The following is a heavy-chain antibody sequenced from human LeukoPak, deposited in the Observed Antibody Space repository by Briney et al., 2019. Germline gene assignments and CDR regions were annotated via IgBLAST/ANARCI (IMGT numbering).Heavy chain of an antibody. CDR3: ARQREDFYNDSSGYYYFDS. CDR2: FHYSGSI. V-gene: IGHV4-59*08. Sequence: PSETLSLTCTVSNYWSWIRQPPGTGLEWIGYFHYSGSINYNPSLKSRVTISLDTSKNQSSLKLTSVTAADTAVYCCARQREDFYNDSSGYYYFDSWGQGTLVTVSS. J-gene: IGHJ4*02. D-gene: IGHD3-22*01. CDR1: NY.